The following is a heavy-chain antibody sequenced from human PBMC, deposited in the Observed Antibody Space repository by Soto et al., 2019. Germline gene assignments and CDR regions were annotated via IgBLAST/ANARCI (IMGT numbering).Heavy chain of an antibody. CDR3: AKPLTTVTTPYYYYYDMDV. V-gene: IGHV3-23*01. CDR1: GFTFSSYA. J-gene: IGHJ6*03. Sequence: GGSLRLSCAASGFTFSSYAMSWVRQAPGKGLEWVSAISGSGGSTYYADSVKGRFTISRDNSKNTLYLQMNSLRAEDTAVYYCAKPLTTVTTPYYYYYDMDVWGKGTTVTVSS. CDR2: ISGSGGST. D-gene: IGHD4-4*01.